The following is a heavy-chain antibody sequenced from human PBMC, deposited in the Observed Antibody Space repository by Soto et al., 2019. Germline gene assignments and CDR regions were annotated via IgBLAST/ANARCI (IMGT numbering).Heavy chain of an antibody. CDR3: ARDVCSGGSCYSYFDY. J-gene: IGHJ4*02. CDR2: INPNSGGT. Sequence: ASVKVSCKASGYTFTGYYMHWVRQAPGQGLEWMRWINPNSGGTNYAQKFQGWVTMTRDTSISTAYMELSRLRSDDTAVYYCARDVCSGGSCYSYFDYWGQGTLVTVS. CDR1: GYTFTGYY. D-gene: IGHD2-15*01. V-gene: IGHV1-2*04.